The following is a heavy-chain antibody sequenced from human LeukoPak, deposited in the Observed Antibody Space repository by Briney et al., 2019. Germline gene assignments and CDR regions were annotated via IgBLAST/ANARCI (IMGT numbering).Heavy chain of an antibody. CDR3: ARDDFYYYDSSGYFRDAFDI. Sequence: ASVTETLMASGYTYTIYGLNWVRQAPGQGLEWMGWISAYNGNTNYAQKLQGRVTITTDTSTSTAYMELRSLRSDYTAVYYCARDDFYYYDSSGYFRDAFDIWAQKTILTVSS. J-gene: IGHJ3*02. CDR2: ISAYNGNT. D-gene: IGHD3-22*01. CDR1: GYTYTIYG. V-gene: IGHV1-18*01.